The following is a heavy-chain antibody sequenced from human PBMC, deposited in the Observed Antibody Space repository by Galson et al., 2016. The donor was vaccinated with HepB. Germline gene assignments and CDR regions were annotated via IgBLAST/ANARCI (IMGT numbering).Heavy chain of an antibody. D-gene: IGHD5-18*01. CDR3: AKLGTQYSYGHYTFDY. V-gene: IGHV3-9*01. Sequence: VRLAPGKGLAWVSTISWDSGSIGYADSVKGRFTISRDNANNSLYLQMHSLRTEDTAFYYCAKLGTQYSYGHYTFDYWGQGTLVTVSS. CDR2: ISWDSGSI. J-gene: IGHJ4*02.